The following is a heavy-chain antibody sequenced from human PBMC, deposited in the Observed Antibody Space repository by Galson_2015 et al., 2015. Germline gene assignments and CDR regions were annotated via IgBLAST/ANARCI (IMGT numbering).Heavy chain of an antibody. V-gene: IGHV4-31*03. Sequence: TLSLTCTVSGGSISSGGYYWSWIRQHPGKGLEWIGYIYYSGSTYYNPSLKSRVTISVDTSKNQFSLKQSSVTAADTAVYYCARGERWDTGPRFDYWGQGTLVTVSS. CDR1: GGSISSGGYY. CDR3: ARGERWDTGPRFDY. D-gene: IGHD4-23*01. J-gene: IGHJ4*02. CDR2: IYYSGST.